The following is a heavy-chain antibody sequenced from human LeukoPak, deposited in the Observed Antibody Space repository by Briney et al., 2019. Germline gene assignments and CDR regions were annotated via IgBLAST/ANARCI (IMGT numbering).Heavy chain of an antibody. CDR2: VSTSSSYI. J-gene: IGHJ3*02. CDR3: ARAPSGVIGMKDAFDI. D-gene: IGHD3-16*02. CDR1: GFTFSSYS. Sequence: PGGSLRLSCAASGFTFSSYSMNWVRQAPGKGLEWVSSVSTSSSYIYYADSVEGRFTISRDSAKNSLYLQMNSLRAEDTAVYYCARAPSGVIGMKDAFDIWGQGTMVTVSS. V-gene: IGHV3-21*01.